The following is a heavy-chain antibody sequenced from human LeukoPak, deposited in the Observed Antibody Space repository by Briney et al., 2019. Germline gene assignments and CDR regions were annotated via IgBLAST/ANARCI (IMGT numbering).Heavy chain of an antibody. Sequence: PGGSLRLSCAASGFTFSSYSMNWVRQAPGKGLEWVSSISSSSSYIYYADSVKGQFTISRDNAKNSLYLQMNGLRAEDTAVYYCARPPRYCSGGSCYFRSNWFDPWGQGTLVTVSS. CDR2: ISSSSSYI. D-gene: IGHD2-15*01. CDR1: GFTFSSYS. CDR3: ARPPRYCSGGSCYFRSNWFDP. J-gene: IGHJ5*02. V-gene: IGHV3-21*01.